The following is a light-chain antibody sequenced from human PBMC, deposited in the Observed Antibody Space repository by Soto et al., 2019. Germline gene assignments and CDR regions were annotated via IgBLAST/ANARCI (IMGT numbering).Light chain of an antibody. Sequence: QSVLTQPPSASGTPGQRVTISCSGSTSNIGSKTVSWYQQLPGSAPRVLIYNNNERPSGVPDRFSGSKSGTSASLAISGLQSEDEADYYCSSYTSSSTRVFGTGTKVTVL. V-gene: IGLV1-44*01. CDR1: TSNIGSKT. CDR2: NNN. J-gene: IGLJ1*01. CDR3: SSYTSSSTRV.